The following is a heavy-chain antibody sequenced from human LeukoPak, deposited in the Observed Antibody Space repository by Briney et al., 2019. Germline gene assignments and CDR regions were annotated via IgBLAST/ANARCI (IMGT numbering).Heavy chain of an antibody. J-gene: IGHJ4*02. Sequence: SETLSLTCVVSGESITFSNWWSWVRQPPGKGLEWIGEIFHSGSTNYNPSLKSRVTISVDKSKNEFSLTLTSVTAADTAIYFCARYNGPRLFDYWGQGTLVTVSS. D-gene: IGHD2-8*01. CDR2: IFHSGST. CDR1: GESITFSNW. CDR3: ARYNGPRLFDY. V-gene: IGHV4-4*02.